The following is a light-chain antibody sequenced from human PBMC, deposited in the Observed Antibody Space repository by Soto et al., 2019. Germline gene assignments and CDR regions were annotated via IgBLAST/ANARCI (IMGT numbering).Light chain of an antibody. Sequence: QSVLTQPPSVSAAPGQKVTISCSGSSSNIGNNYVSWYQQLPGTAPKLLIYDNNKRPSGIPDRFSGSKSGTSATLGITGLQTGDEADYDCGTWDSSLSAVGWVFGGGTKLTVL. J-gene: IGLJ3*02. CDR3: GTWDSSLSAVGWV. CDR2: DNN. CDR1: SSNIGNNY. V-gene: IGLV1-51*01.